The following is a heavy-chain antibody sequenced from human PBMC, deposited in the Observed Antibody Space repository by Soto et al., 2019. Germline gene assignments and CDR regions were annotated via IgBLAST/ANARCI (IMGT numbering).Heavy chain of an antibody. Sequence: SQTLSLTCAISGDSVSGNSAAWNWIRQSPSRGLEWLGRTYYRSKWYNDYAVSVKSRITINPDTSKNQFSLQLNSVTPEDTAVYYCARDLYIYSSGWPHGSFDIWGQGTMVTVSS. V-gene: IGHV6-1*01. CDR1: GDSVSGNSAA. CDR3: ARDLYIYSSGWPHGSFDI. J-gene: IGHJ3*02. CDR2: TYYRSKWYN. D-gene: IGHD6-19*01.